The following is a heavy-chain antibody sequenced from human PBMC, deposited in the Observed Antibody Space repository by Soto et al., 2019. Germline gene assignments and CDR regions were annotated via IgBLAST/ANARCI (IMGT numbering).Heavy chain of an antibody. CDR2: ISWNSGSL. CDR3: IKYSGRPSTPAA. J-gene: IGHJ5*02. CDR1: GFTFDDYA. V-gene: IGHV3-9*01. Sequence: GGSLRLSCAASGFTFDDYAMHWVRQAPGNGLEWVSGISWNSGSLGYADSVKGRFTISRDDSKNMVYLQMNSLKTEDTAVHYCIKYSGRPSTPAALGQGTLVTVSS. D-gene: IGHD1-26*01.